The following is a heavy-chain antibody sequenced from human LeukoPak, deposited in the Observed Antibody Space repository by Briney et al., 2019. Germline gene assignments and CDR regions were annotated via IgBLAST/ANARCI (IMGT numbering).Heavy chain of an antibody. CDR3: AGLSGYSYGYSWFDP. CDR2: IYYSGST. V-gene: IGHV4-59*01. J-gene: IGHJ5*02. D-gene: IGHD5-18*01. Sequence: PSETLSLTCTVSGGSISSYYWSWIRQPPGKGLEWIGYIYYSGSTNYNPSLKSRVTISVDTSKNQFSLKLSSVTAADTAVYYCAGLSGYSYGYSWFDPWGQGTLVTVSS. CDR1: GGSISSYY.